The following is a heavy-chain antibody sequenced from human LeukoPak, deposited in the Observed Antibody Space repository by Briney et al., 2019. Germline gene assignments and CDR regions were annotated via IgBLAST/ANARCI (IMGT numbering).Heavy chain of an antibody. V-gene: IGHV4-59*01. D-gene: IGHD6-13*01. J-gene: IGHJ5*02. CDR1: GGSISSYY. Sequence: SETLSLTCTVSGGSISSYYWSWIRQPPGKGLEWIGYINYSGSTNYNPSLKSRVTISVDTSKNQFSLKLSSVTAADTAVYYCARTIAAAGQVPANWFDPWGQGTLVTVSS. CDR2: INYSGST. CDR3: ARTIAAAGQVPANWFDP.